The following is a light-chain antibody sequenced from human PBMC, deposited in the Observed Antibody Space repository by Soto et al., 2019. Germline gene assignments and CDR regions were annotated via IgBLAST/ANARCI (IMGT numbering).Light chain of an antibody. V-gene: IGLV2-23*02. J-gene: IGLJ1*01. Sequence: QSVLTQPASVSGSPGQSITISCTGTRSDVGSYNQVSWYQHYPGKAPKMMIYEVNKRPSGVSNRFSGSKSGDTASLTISGLQAEDEADYFCCSYAGSITFVFGTGTKVTVL. CDR1: RSDVGSYNQ. CDR3: CSYAGSITFV. CDR2: EVN.